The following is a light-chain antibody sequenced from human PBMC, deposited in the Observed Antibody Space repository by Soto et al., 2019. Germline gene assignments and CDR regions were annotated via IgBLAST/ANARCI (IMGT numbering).Light chain of an antibody. J-gene: IGKJ1*01. V-gene: IGKV3-15*01. Sequence: EILMTQSPATLSVSPGDRATLSCRASQSVSNNLAWYQQRPGQAPRLLIYGASTRATGIPARFSGSGSGTEFTLTISSPQSEDFAVYYCQQYNDWPPWTFGQGTKVDIK. CDR2: GAS. CDR1: QSVSNN. CDR3: QQYNDWPPWT.